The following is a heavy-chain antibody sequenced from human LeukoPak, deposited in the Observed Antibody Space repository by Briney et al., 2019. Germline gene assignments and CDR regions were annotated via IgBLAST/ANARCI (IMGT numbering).Heavy chain of an antibody. Sequence: GGSLRLSCAASGFTFSSYAMSWVRQAPGKGLEWVSAISGSGGSTYYADSVKGRFTISRDNSKNTLYLQMSSLRAEDTAVYYCAKDHILRYFDWSPEYYFDYWGQGTLVTVSS. J-gene: IGHJ4*02. V-gene: IGHV3-23*01. CDR3: AKDHILRYFDWSPEYYFDY. CDR2: ISGSGGST. CDR1: GFTFSSYA. D-gene: IGHD3-9*01.